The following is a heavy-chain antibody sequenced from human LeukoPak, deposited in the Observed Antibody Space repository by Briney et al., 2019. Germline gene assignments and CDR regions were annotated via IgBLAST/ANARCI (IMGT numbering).Heavy chain of an antibody. V-gene: IGHV4-59*12. CDR3: ARFPYNWNWDHDAFDI. Sequence: PETLSLTCTVSGGSISSYYWSWIRQPPGKGLEWIGYIYYSGSTNYNPSLKSRVTISVDTSKNQFSLKLSSVTAADTAVYYCARFPYNWNWDHDAFDIWGQGTMVTVSS. D-gene: IGHD1-7*01. CDR2: IYYSGST. CDR1: GGSISSYY. J-gene: IGHJ3*02.